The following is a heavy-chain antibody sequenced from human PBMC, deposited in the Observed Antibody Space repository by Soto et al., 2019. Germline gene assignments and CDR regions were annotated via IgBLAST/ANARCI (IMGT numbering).Heavy chain of an antibody. Sequence: ETLSLTCTVSGGSISSSSYYWGWIRQPPGKGLEWIGSIYYSGSTYYNPSLKSRVTISVDTSKNQFSLKLSSVTAADTAVYYCARVLYGDYLKRVSTWNWFDPWGQGTLVTVSS. CDR1: GGSISSSSYY. CDR3: ARVLYGDYLKRVSTWNWFDP. D-gene: IGHD4-17*01. V-gene: IGHV4-39*01. J-gene: IGHJ5*02. CDR2: IYYSGST.